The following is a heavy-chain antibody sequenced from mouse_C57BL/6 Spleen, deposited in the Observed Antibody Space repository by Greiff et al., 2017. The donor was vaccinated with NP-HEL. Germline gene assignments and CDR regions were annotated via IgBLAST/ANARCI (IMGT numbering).Heavy chain of an antibody. CDR3: AREERVSSFAY. J-gene: IGHJ3*01. CDR1: GYTFTNYW. Sequence: QVQLQQSGAELVRPGTSVKMSCKASGYTFTNYWIGWAKQRPGHGLEWIGDIYPGGGYTNYNEKFKGKATLTADKSSSTAYMQFSSLTSEDSAIYYCAREERVSSFAYWGQGTLVTVSA. D-gene: IGHD1-1*01. V-gene: IGHV1-63*01. CDR2: IYPGGGYT.